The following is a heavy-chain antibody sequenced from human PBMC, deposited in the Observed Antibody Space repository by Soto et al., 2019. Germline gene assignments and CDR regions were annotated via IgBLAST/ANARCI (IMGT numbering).Heavy chain of an antibody. CDR3: LKDAPNGSIDD. CDR2: VSPTGDTV. V-gene: IGHV3-9*01. Sequence: VQVVASGGGLVQPGRSLRLSCAVSGFRFEQYVMHWVRQGPGKGLECVSTVSPTGDTVAYADSVEGRFTVSGDNAKNSLCLQMNSLKGDDTAFYYCLKDAPNGSIDDWGQGTLVTVSS. CDR1: GFRFEQYV. J-gene: IGHJ4*02. D-gene: IGHD3-10*01.